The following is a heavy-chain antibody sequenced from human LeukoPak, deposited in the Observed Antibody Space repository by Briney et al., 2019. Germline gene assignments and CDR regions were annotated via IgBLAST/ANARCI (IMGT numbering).Heavy chain of an antibody. Sequence: ASVKVSCKASGYTFTSYDINWVRQATGQGLEWMGWMNPNSGNTGYAQKFQGRVTMTRNTSISTAYMELSSLRSEDTAVYYCARRITMVRGVIRIRVNNWFDPWGQGTLVTVSS. CDR3: ARRITMVRGVIRIRVNNWFDP. D-gene: IGHD3-10*01. CDR1: GYTFTSYD. CDR2: MNPNSGNT. J-gene: IGHJ5*02. V-gene: IGHV1-8*01.